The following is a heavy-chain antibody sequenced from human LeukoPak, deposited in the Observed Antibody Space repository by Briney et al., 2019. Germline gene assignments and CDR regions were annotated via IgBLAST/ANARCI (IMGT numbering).Heavy chain of an antibody. CDR1: GFTFSSYA. CDR3: AKDGAGSQSYCSSTSCYVDY. Sequence: GGSLRLSCAASGFTFSSYAMSWVRQAPGKGLEWVSAISGSGGSTYYADSVKGRFTIPRDNSKNTLYLQMNSLRAEDTAVYYCAKDGAGSQSYCSSTSCYVDYWGQGTLVTVSS. J-gene: IGHJ4*02. V-gene: IGHV3-23*01. CDR2: ISGSGGST. D-gene: IGHD2-2*01.